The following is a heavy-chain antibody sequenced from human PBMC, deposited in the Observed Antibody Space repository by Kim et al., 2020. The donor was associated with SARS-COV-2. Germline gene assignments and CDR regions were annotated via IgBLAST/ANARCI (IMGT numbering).Heavy chain of an antibody. CDR2: IWYDGSNK. Sequence: GGSLRLSCAASGFTFSSYGMHWVRQAPGKGLEWVAVIWYDGSNKYYADSVKGRFTISRDNSKNTLYLQMNSLRAEDTAVYYCAKDLQRDTSYYYYGMDVWGQGTTVTVSS. J-gene: IGHJ6*02. D-gene: IGHD6-25*01. CDR3: AKDLQRDTSYYYYGMDV. CDR1: GFTFSSYG. V-gene: IGHV3-33*06.